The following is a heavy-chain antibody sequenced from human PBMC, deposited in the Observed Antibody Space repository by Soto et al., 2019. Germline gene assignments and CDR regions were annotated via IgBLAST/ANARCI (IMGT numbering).Heavy chain of an antibody. D-gene: IGHD2-2*01. CDR3: SSGLVGAPLPV. V-gene: IGHV4-34*01. J-gene: IGHJ1*01. CDR2: ITHSGSN. Sequence: QVQLQQWGAGLVKPSETLSLTCAVYGGSFSGYYWTWIRQPPGKGLEWVGEITHSGSNSYNPSLKKRGPLSGNTVHHPLPPELDSCAPAGKAVGYRSSGLVGAPLPVWGQGTLVTVSS. CDR1: GGSFSGYY.